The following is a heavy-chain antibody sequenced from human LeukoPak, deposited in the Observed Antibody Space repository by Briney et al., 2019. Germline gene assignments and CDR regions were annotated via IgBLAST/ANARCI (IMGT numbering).Heavy chain of an antibody. Sequence: GGSLRLSCAASGFTFSSYGMHWVRQAPGKGLEWVAVISYDGSNKYYADSVKGRFTISRDNSKNTLYLQMNSLRAEDTAVYYCSAVGVVVAAAFDYWGQGTLVTVSS. J-gene: IGHJ4*02. D-gene: IGHD2-15*01. CDR3: SAVGVVVAAAFDY. CDR2: ISYDGSNK. CDR1: GFTFSSYG. V-gene: IGHV3-30*03.